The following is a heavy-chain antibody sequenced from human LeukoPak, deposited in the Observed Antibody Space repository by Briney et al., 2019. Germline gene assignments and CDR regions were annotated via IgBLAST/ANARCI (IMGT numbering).Heavy chain of an antibody. CDR2: IIPILGIA. V-gene: IGHV1-69*04. CDR3: ARDTYDSSGYPAYYFDY. D-gene: IGHD3-22*01. CDR1: GGTFSSYA. J-gene: IGHJ4*02. Sequence: ASVKVSCKASGGTFSSYAISWVRQAPGQGLAWMGRIIPILGIANYAQKFQGRVTITADKSTSTAYMELSSLRSEDTAVYYCARDTYDSSGYPAYYFDYWGQGTLVTVSS.